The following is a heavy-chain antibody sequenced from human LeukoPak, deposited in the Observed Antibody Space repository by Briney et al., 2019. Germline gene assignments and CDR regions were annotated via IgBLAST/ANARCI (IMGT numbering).Heavy chain of an antibody. CDR3: ARDFHRRNYGSSGYYTAFDT. CDR1: GFTFTSYY. D-gene: IGHD3-22*01. J-gene: IGHJ3*02. CDR2: INPSGSYT. Sequence: ASVKVSCKASGFTFTSYYMHWVRQAPGQGLEWMGIINPSGSYTSYAQKFQGRVTMTRDTSTSTVYMELSSLRSEDTAVYYCARDFHRRNYGSSGYYTAFDTWGQGTMVTVSS. V-gene: IGHV1-46*01.